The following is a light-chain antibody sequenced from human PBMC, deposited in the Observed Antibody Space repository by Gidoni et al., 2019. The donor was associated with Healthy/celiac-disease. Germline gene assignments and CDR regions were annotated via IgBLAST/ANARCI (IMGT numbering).Light chain of an antibody. CDR1: QGIRND. Sequence: AIQMTQPPSSLSASVGDRVTITCRASQGIRNDLGWYHQKPGKAPKLLIYAASSLQSGVPSRFSGSGSGTDFTLTISSLQPEDFATYYCLQDYNYPRTFGQGTKLEIK. J-gene: IGKJ2*02. CDR3: LQDYNYPRT. V-gene: IGKV1-6*01. CDR2: AAS.